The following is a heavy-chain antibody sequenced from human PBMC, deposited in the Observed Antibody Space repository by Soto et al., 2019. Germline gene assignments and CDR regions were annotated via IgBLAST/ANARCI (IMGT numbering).Heavy chain of an antibody. D-gene: IGHD3-10*01. Sequence: ASVKVSCKVSGYTLTELSMHWVRQAPGKGLEWMGGFDPEDGETIYAQKFQGRVTMTEDTSTDTAYMELSSLRSEDTAVYYCATDSVYYYGSGSYYTFDYWGQGTLVTVSS. V-gene: IGHV1-24*01. CDR1: GYTLTELS. CDR3: ATDSVYYYGSGSYYTFDY. CDR2: FDPEDGET. J-gene: IGHJ4*02.